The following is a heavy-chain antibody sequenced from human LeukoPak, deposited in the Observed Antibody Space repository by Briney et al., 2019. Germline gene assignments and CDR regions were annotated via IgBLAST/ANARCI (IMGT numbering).Heavy chain of an antibody. D-gene: IGHD5-24*01. J-gene: IGHJ4*02. Sequence: GGSLRLSCAASGFTFSSYAMSWVRQAPGKGLEWVSDISGSGGRTYYAPSVTGRFTISRDNCQNTLYLQMDSLRAEDTGVYYCAKDLAEMATIIDYWGQGTLVTVSS. CDR2: ISGSGGRT. CDR3: AKDLAEMATIIDY. CDR1: GFTFSSYA. V-gene: IGHV3-23*01.